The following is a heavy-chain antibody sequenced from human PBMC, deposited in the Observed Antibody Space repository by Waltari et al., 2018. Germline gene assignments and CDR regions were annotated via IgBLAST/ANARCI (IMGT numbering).Heavy chain of an antibody. D-gene: IGHD3-10*01. V-gene: IGHV3-15*01. Sequence: QLVESGGGLVKSGGSLRLSCEASGFSFNNAWMNWVRQAPGKGLKWVGRIKSEADGGTTDYAAPVKGRFTISRDDSKNTLYLQMNSLKTDDTAVYYCSTDFGALSGGYWGQGTLVTVSS. J-gene: IGHJ4*02. CDR1: GFSFNNAW. CDR2: IKSEADGGTT. CDR3: STDFGALSGGY.